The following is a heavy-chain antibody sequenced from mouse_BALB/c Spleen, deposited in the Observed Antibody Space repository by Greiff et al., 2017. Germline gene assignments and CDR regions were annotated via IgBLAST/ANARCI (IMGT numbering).Heavy chain of an antibody. CDR3: ARFYYYGSSYYFDY. CDR2: IYPGDGDT. Sequence: VQLQQSGPELVKPGASVKISCKASGYAFSSSWMNWVKQRPGQGLEWIGRIYPGDGDTNYNGKFKGKATLTADKSSSTAYMQLSSLTSVDSAVYFCARFYYYGSSYYFDYWGQGTTLTVSS. J-gene: IGHJ2*01. V-gene: IGHV1-82*01. D-gene: IGHD1-1*01. CDR1: GYAFSSSW.